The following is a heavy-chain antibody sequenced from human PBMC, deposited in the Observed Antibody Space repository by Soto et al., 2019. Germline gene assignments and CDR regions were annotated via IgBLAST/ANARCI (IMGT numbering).Heavy chain of an antibody. CDR3: ARGGANTAMAHDY. V-gene: IGHV3-74*01. CDR1: GFTFSRYW. J-gene: IGHJ4*02. Sequence: GGSLRLPCAASGFTFSRYWMHWVRQAPGKGLVWVSRISYDESTTDYADSVKGRFTISRDSAKNTLYLQMNSLRAEDTAVYFCARGGANTAMAHDYWGQGTLVTVSS. CDR2: ISYDESTT. D-gene: IGHD5-18*01.